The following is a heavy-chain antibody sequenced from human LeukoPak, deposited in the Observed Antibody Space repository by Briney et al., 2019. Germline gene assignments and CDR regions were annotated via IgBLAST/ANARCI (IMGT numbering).Heavy chain of an antibody. J-gene: IGHJ4*02. Sequence: QPGGSLRLSCAASGFTFSSYSMNWVRQAPGKGLDWVSYISSSSSSKYYADSVKGRFTISRDNSKNTLYLQMNSLRAEDTAVYYCAKEIGPPQAGSYYYFDYWGQGTLVTVSS. CDR2: ISSSSSSK. CDR1: GFTFSSYS. CDR3: AKEIGPPQAGSYYYFDY. D-gene: IGHD3-10*01. V-gene: IGHV3-48*01.